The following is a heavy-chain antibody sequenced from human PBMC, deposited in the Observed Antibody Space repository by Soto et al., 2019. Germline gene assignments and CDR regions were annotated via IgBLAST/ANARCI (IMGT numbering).Heavy chain of an antibody. Sequence: QVQLQESGPGLVKPSETLSLTCTVSGGSVSSGSYHWGWIRQPPGKGLEWIGYIYHSGSTNYNPSLKSRVTISVDTSKNQFSLSLTSVTPADTAVYYCARLSAAWFDPWGQGTLVTVAS. V-gene: IGHV4-61*01. CDR1: GGSVSSGSYH. J-gene: IGHJ5*02. D-gene: IGHD6-19*01. CDR2: IYHSGST. CDR3: ARLSAAWFDP.